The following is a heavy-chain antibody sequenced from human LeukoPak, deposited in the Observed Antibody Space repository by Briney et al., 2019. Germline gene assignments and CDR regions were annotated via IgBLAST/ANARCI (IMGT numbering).Heavy chain of an antibody. CDR1: GFTFSSYE. CDR2: ISGGSTTI. CDR3: TRRGKTTGY. D-gene: IGHD4-11*01. J-gene: IGHJ4*02. Sequence: PGGSLRLSCAASGFTFSSYEMNWVRQAPGKGLEWVSYISGGSTTIYYADSVKGRFTISRDNAKHSLYLNMHTLRAEDTAVYYCTRRGKTTGYWGQGTLVTVSS. V-gene: IGHV3-48*03.